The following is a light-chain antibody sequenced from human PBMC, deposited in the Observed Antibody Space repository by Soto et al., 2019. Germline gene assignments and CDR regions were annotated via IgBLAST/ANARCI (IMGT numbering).Light chain of an antibody. CDR3: QQYYDWPPIT. CDR1: QSVRNN. J-gene: IGKJ5*01. CDR2: YAS. Sequence: EIMMTQSPATLSVSPGESATLSCRASQSVRNNLAWYQHKPGQAPRLLIYYASTRATGIPARFSGSGSGTEFTLTISSLQSEDFALYYCQQYYDWPPITFGQGTRLEIK. V-gene: IGKV3-15*01.